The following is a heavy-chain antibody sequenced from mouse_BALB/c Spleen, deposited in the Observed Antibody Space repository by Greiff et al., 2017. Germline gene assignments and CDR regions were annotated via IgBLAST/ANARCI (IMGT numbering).Heavy chain of an antibody. V-gene: IGHV3-8*02. CDR3: ARLEGITTARDAMDY. J-gene: IGHJ4*01. D-gene: IGHD1-2*01. CDR2: ISYSGST. CDR1: GDSITSGY. Sequence: VQLKESGPSLVKPSQTLSLTCSVTGDSITSGYWNWIRKFPGNKLEYMGYISYSGSTYYNPSLKSRISITRDTSKNQYYLQLNSVTTEDTATYYCARLEGITTARDAMDYWGQGTSVTVSS.